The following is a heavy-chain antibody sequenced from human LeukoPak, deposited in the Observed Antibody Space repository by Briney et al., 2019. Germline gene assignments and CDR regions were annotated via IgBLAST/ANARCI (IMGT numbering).Heavy chain of an antibody. CDR1: GFTFSSYG. D-gene: IGHD5-18*01. V-gene: IGHV3-30*18. J-gene: IGHJ4*02. CDR3: AKDHAMWIHLCPPAS. Sequence: GGSLRLSCAASGFTFSSYGMHWVRQAPGKGLEWVAVISYDGSNKYYADSVKGRFTISRDNSKNTLYLQMNSLRAEDTAVYYCAKDHAMWIHLCPPASGGRGTLVTVPS. CDR2: ISYDGSNK.